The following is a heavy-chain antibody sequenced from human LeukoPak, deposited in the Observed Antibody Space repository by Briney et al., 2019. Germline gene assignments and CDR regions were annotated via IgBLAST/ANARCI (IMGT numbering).Heavy chain of an antibody. CDR2: IYYSGST. CDR3: AREGITMVRGGLIYYYYYMDV. V-gene: IGHV4-59*01. D-gene: IGHD3-10*01. Sequence: SETLSLTCTVSGGSISSYYWSWIRQPPGKGLEWIGYIYYSGSTNYNPSLKSRVTISVDTSKNQFSLKLSSVTAADTAVYYCAREGITMVRGGLIYYYYYMDVWGKGTTVTIPS. J-gene: IGHJ6*03. CDR1: GGSISSYY.